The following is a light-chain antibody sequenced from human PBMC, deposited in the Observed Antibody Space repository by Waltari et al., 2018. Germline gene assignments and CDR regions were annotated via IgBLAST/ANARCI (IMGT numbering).Light chain of an antibody. J-gene: IGLJ2*01. CDR1: KLGNKY. Sequence: SYELTQPPSVSVSPGQTASITCSGDKLGNKYACWYQQKPGQSPVLVIYQDNNRPSGIPERFSGSNSGNTATLTISGTQAMDEADYYCQAWDSSIVVFGGGTKLTVL. V-gene: IGLV3-1*01. CDR2: QDN. CDR3: QAWDSSIVV.